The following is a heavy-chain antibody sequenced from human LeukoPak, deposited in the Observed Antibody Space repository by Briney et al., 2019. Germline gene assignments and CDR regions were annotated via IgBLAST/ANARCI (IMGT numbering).Heavy chain of an antibody. CDR1: GFTFSSYE. CDR2: ISSSGSTI. D-gene: IGHD3-10*01. CDR3: ARDGGLLWSGELLSEPGYFDY. J-gene: IGHJ4*02. Sequence: PGGSLRLSCAASGFTFSSYEMNWVRQAPGKGLEWVSYISSSGSTIYYADSVKGRFTISRDNAKNSLYLQMNSLRAEDTAVYYCARDGGLLWSGELLSEPGYFDYWGQGTLVTVSS. V-gene: IGHV3-48*03.